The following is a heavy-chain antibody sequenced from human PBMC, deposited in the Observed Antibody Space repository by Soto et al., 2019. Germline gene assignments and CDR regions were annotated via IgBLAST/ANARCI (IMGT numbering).Heavy chain of an antibody. V-gene: IGHV1-46*01. J-gene: IGHJ2*01. CDR2: INPSGGST. D-gene: IGHD6-13*01. CDR1: GYTFTSYY. CDR3: ARERSGRAAAGRGSRYWYFDL. Sequence: QVQLVQSGAEVKKPGASVKVSCKASGYTFTSYYMHWVRQAPGQGLEWMGIINPSGGSTSYGQKYQGRVTMTRDTSTSTVYMELSSLRSEDTAVYYCARERSGRAAAGRGSRYWYFDLWGRGTLVTVSS.